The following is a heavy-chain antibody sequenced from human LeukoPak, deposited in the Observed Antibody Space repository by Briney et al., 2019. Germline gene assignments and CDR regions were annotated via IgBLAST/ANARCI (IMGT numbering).Heavy chain of an antibody. CDR2: IYYSGST. J-gene: IGHJ5*02. CDR3: ARAGAYCSSISCYGQNWFDP. Sequence: SETLSLTCTVSGGSISSGDYYWSWIRQPPGKGLEWIGYIYYSGSTYYNPSLKSRVTISVDTSKNQFSLKLSSVTAADTAVYYCARAGAYCSSISCYGQNWFDPWGQGTLVPVSS. CDR1: GGSISSGDYY. D-gene: IGHD2-2*01. V-gene: IGHV4-30-4*08.